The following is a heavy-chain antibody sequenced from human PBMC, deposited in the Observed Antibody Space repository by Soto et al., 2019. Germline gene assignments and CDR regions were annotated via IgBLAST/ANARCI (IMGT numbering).Heavy chain of an antibody. CDR1: GGSISSGGYY. CDR2: IYYSGST. Sequence: SETLSLTCTVSGGSISSGGYYWSWIRQHPGKGLEWIGYIYYSGSTYYNPSLKSRVTISVDTSKNQFSLKLSSVTAADTAVYYCAKMTTVTSNYFDYWGQGTLVTVSS. V-gene: IGHV4-31*03. CDR3: AKMTTVTSNYFDY. J-gene: IGHJ4*02. D-gene: IGHD4-17*01.